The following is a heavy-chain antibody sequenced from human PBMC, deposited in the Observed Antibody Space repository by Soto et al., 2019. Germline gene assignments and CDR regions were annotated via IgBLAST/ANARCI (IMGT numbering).Heavy chain of an antibody. CDR3: ARVKSCSGTSCSHAFFDY. D-gene: IGHD6-19*01. CDR2: IWYDGVNK. CDR1: GFTFSSYG. V-gene: IGHV3-33*01. Sequence: QVQLVESGGGVVQPGRPLRLSCTTSGFTFSSYGINWVRQAPGQGLEWVAVIWYDGVNKYYADSVKGRFTISRDNSKSTVFLQMSRLTAEDTAVYYCARVKSCSGTSCSHAFFDYWGQGTLVTVSS. J-gene: IGHJ4*02.